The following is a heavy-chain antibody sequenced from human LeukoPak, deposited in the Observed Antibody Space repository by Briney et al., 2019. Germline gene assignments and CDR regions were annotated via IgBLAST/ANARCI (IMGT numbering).Heavy chain of an antibody. J-gene: IGHJ4*02. Sequence: KPSETLSLTCTVSGSSISSSSYYWGWVRQPPGKGREWIGSIYYSGSIYYNPSLKSRVTISVDTSKNQLSPKLRSVTAADTAVYYCARERREQLLPPYTRLVTYFDYWGQGTLVTVSS. V-gene: IGHV4-39*07. CDR3: ARERREQLLPPYTRLVTYFDY. CDR2: IYYSGSI. D-gene: IGHD1-26*01. CDR1: GSSISSSSYY.